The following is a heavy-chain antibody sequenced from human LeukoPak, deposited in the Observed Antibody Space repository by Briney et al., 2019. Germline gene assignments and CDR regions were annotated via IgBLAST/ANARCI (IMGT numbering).Heavy chain of an antibody. CDR3: ARQQLPHRFDP. CDR2: IYPGDSDT. J-gene: IGHJ5*02. Sequence: GESLKISCQVSGYSFTNYWIGWVRQMPGKGLEWMGIIYPGDSDTRYSPSFQGQVTISADKSISTAYLQWSSLKASDTAMYYCARQQLPHRFDPWGQGTLVTVSS. D-gene: IGHD2-2*01. V-gene: IGHV5-51*01. CDR1: GYSFTNYW.